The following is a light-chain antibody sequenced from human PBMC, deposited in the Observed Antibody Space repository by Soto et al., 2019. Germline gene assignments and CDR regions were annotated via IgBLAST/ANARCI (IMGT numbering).Light chain of an antibody. CDR1: QDISNY. CDR2: DAS. CDR3: QQSNNVPFT. Sequence: DIQMTQSPSSLSASVGDRVTITCQASQDISNYLNWYQQKPGKAPKLLIYDASTLESGVPSRFSGGGSGPDFTFTISSLQPEDFATYFCQQSNNVPFTFGPGTKVDMK. V-gene: IGKV1-33*01. J-gene: IGKJ3*01.